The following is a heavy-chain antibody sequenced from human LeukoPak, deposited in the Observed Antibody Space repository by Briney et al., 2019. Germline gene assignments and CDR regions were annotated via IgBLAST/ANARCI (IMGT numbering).Heavy chain of an antibody. CDR3: ARGDYGGNSGVFDY. V-gene: IGHV4-61*02. D-gene: IGHD4-23*01. J-gene: IGHJ4*02. Sequence: SQTLSLTCTVSGVSISSGSYYWSWIRQPAGKGLEWIGRICTSGSTNYNPSLKSRVTISVDTSKNQFSLKLSSVTAADTAVYYCARGDYGGNSGVFDYWGQGTLVTVSS. CDR2: ICTSGST. CDR1: GVSISSGSYY.